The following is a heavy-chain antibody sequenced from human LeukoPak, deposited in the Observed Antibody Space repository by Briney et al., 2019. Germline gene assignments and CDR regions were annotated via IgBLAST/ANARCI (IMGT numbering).Heavy chain of an antibody. V-gene: IGHV1-2*02. CDR2: INPNSGGT. D-gene: IGHD3-3*01. J-gene: IGHJ6*03. Sequence: ASVKVSCKASGYTFTGYYMHWVRQALGQGLEWMGWINPNSGGTNYAQKFQGRVTMTRDTSISTAYMELSRLRSDDTAVYYCASARTGTIFGVVVDYYYYMDVWGKGTTVTVSS. CDR3: ASARTGTIFGVVVDYYYYMDV. CDR1: GYTFTGYY.